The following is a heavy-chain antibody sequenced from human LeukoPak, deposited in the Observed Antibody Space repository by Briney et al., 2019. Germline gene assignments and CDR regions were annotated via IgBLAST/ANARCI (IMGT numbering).Heavy chain of an antibody. CDR3: ARGLSSGWYSIFDY. D-gene: IGHD6-19*01. CDR1: GGSISSGSYY. CDR2: IYTSGST. V-gene: IGHV4-61*02. Sequence: SETLSFTCTVSGGSISSGSYYWSWIRQPAGKGLEWIGRIYTSGSTNYNPSLKSRVTISVDTSKNQFSLELSSVTAADTAVYYCARGLSSGWYSIFDYWGQGTLVTVSS. J-gene: IGHJ4*02.